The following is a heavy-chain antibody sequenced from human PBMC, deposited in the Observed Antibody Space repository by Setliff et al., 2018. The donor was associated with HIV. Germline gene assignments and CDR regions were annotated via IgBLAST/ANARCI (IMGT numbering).Heavy chain of an antibody. D-gene: IGHD3-3*01. V-gene: IGHV4-4*02. Sequence: SETLSLTCTVTGGSISGNYYWTGIRQPPGRGLEWIGEVYHTGSTNYNPSLKSRVITSIDKSKNQFSLKIDSVPAADTAVYYCARRPLFGVVIASVAKMEFDYWGQGTLVTVSS. CDR3: ARRPLFGVVIASVAKMEFDY. J-gene: IGHJ4*02. CDR1: GGSISGNYY. CDR2: VYHTGST.